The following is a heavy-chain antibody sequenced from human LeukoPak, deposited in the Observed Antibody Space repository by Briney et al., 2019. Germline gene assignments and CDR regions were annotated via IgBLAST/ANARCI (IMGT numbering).Heavy chain of an antibody. CDR1: GGSISSGGYY. Sequence: SETLSLTCTVSGGSISSGGYYWSWIRQHPGKGPEWIGYIYYSGSTYYNPSLKSRVTISVDTSKNQFSLNLSSVTAADTAVYYWARGVSCWHQFDYWGQGTLVSVSS. J-gene: IGHJ4*02. CDR2: IYYSGST. V-gene: IGHV4-31*03. D-gene: IGHD6-19*01. CDR3: ARGVSCWHQFDY.